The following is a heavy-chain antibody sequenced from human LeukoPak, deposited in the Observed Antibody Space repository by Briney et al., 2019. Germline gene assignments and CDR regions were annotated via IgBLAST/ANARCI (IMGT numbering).Heavy chain of an antibody. V-gene: IGHV3-7*04. CDR3: GREIPGGTTSLDC. CDR1: GFTFSNCW. CDR2: IKEDGSDK. Sequence: GGSLRLSCAASGFTFSNCWMSWVRQAPGKGLEWVANIKEDGSDKNYVDSVRGRFTISRDNAKNALYLQMNSLRAEDTAVYYCGREIPGGTTSLDCWGQGTVVTVSS. D-gene: IGHD1-7*01. J-gene: IGHJ4*02.